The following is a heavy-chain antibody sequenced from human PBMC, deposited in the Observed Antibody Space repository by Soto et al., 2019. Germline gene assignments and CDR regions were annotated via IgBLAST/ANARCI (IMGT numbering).Heavy chain of an antibody. V-gene: IGHV1-46*01. CDR2: INPSGGST. CDR1: GYTFTSYY. CDR3: ARGKGATTYRYGMDV. Sequence: AAVKVSCKASGYTFTSYYMHWVRQAPGQGLEWMGIINPSGGSTSYAQKFQGRVTMTRDTSTSTVYMELSSLRSEDTAVYYCARGKGATTYRYGMDVWGQGTTVTVSS. J-gene: IGHJ6*02. D-gene: IGHD1-26*01.